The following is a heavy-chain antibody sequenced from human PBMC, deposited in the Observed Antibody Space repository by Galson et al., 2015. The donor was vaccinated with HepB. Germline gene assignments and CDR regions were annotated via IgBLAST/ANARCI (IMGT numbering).Heavy chain of an antibody. CDR2: IGRSSTT. CDR1: GFTFSDYR. J-gene: IGHJ4*02. D-gene: IGHD5-18*01. Sequence: SLRLSCAASGFTFSDYRMNWVRQPPGKGLEWISYIGRSSTTYYAESVKRRFTISRDNAKNSLYLQMNSLRAEDTAVYYCAKDKGDSSGYPLLDSWGQGTLVTVSS. V-gene: IGHV3-48*01. CDR3: AKDKGDSSGYPLLDS.